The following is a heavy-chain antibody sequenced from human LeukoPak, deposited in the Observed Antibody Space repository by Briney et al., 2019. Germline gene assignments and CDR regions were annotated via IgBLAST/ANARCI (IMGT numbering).Heavy chain of an antibody. CDR1: GFTFSRYS. Sequence: GGSLRLSCAASGFTFSRYSMNWVRQAPGKGLEWVSSISISSNYIYYADSVKGRFTISRDNAKNSLYLQVNSLRAEDTAVYYCAREDYDILTGPGYYFDYWGQGTLVTVSS. J-gene: IGHJ4*02. CDR3: AREDYDILTGPGYYFDY. D-gene: IGHD3-9*01. V-gene: IGHV3-21*01. CDR2: ISISSNYI.